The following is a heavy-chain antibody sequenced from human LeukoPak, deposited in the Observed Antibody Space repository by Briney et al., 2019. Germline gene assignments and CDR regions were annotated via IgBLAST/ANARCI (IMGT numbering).Heavy chain of an antibody. CDR3: ARDRDGPDY. V-gene: IGHV3-7*01. CDR2: IKPDGSEK. J-gene: IGHJ4*02. CDR1: GFTFSDYW. D-gene: IGHD5-24*01. Sequence: GGSLRLSCAASGFTFSDYWMSWVRQAPGKGLQWVANIKPDGSEKYYVDSVKGRFTISRDNAKNSLYLQMNSLRAEDTAVYYCARDRDGPDYWGQGTLVTVSS.